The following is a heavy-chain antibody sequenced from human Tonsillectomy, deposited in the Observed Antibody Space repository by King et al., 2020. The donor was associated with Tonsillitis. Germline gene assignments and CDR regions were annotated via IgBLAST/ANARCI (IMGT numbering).Heavy chain of an antibody. D-gene: IGHD6-13*01. CDR1: VDSIGSGSHY. V-gene: IGHV4-61*02. CDR3: ARVMSWYENWFDP. J-gene: IGHJ5*02. Sequence: QLQESGPGLVKSSQTLSLTYTVSVDSIGSGSHYWGWIRQPAGKGLEFIGRIFSSWNTNYDPSLKSRVTMSVDTSKNQFSLKLSSMTAADTAVYYCARVMSWYENWFDPWGQGTLVTVSS. CDR2: IFSSWNT.